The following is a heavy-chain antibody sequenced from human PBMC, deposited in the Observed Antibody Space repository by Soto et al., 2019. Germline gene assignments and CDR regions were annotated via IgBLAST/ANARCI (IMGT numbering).Heavy chain of an antibody. J-gene: IGHJ6*02. Sequence: EVQLLESGGGLVQPGGSLRLSCAASGFTFSTYVMTWVRQAPGKGMEWVSAIRAGGGDTFYSDSVKGRVTISRENSKNALYLGMNSLRAEDTAMYSCAKVVAQAYYSGMDVWGQGTAVTVSS. CDR2: IRAGGGDT. V-gene: IGHV3-23*01. CDR1: GFTFSTYV. D-gene: IGHD2-15*01. CDR3: AKVVAQAYYSGMDV.